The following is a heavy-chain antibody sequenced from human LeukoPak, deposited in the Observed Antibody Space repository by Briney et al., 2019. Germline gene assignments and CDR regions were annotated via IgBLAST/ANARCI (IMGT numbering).Heavy chain of an antibody. V-gene: IGHV1-46*01. CDR2: INPSAGST. J-gene: IGHJ5*02. Sequence: ASVKVSCKASGHTFTSYYMHWVRQAPGQGLEWMGIINPSAGSTSYAQKFQGRATMTRDMSTSTVYMELSSLRSEDTAVYYCARDKGSTMVRGVIAYNWFDPWGQGTLVTVSS. CDR3: ARDKGSTMVRGVIAYNWFDP. D-gene: IGHD3-10*01. CDR1: GHTFTSYY.